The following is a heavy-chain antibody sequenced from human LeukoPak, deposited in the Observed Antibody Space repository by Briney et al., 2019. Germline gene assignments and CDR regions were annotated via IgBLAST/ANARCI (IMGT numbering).Heavy chain of an antibody. CDR2: INAVTGDT. J-gene: IGHJ4*02. D-gene: IGHD4-17*01. CDR1: GYTFTNYA. CDR3: ASSQYGDYAFGY. Sequence: ASVKVSRKASGYTFTNYAMHWVRQAPGQRLEWMGWINAVTGDTKYSQEFQGRVTITRDTSASTTYMELSSLRSEDMAVYYCASSQYGDYAFGYWGQGTLVTVSS. V-gene: IGHV1-3*03.